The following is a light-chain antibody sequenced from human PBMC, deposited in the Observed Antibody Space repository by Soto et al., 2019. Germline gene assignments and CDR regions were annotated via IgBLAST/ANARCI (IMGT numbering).Light chain of an antibody. CDR1: QSVTSSC. J-gene: IGKJ3*01. V-gene: IGKV3-20*01. Sequence: EIVLTQSPATLSLSPGERATLSCTASQSVTSSCLAWYQRKPGQAPRLLIHTTSARATDIPDSFSGSGSGTDFTLTISRLQPEDFAVYYCQQCGGSPLFSFGPGTRVDI. CDR3: QQCGGSPLFS. CDR2: TTS.